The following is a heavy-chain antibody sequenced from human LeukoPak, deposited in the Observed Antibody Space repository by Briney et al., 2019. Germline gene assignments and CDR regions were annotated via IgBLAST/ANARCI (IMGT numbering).Heavy chain of an antibody. V-gene: IGHV3-74*01. CDR1: GFTFSSSW. CDR2: INSDGSST. J-gene: IGHJ4*02. D-gene: IGHD3-10*01. Sequence: GGSLRLSCAASGFTFSSSWMHWVRQAPEKGLVWVSRINSDGSSTYYADSVKGRFTISRDNSKNTLYLQMNSLRAEDTAVYYCAKTYYYGSAFDYWGQGTLVTVSS. CDR3: AKTYYYGSAFDY.